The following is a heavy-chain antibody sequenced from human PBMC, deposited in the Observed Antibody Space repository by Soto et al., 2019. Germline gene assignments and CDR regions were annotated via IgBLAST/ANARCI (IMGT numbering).Heavy chain of an antibody. J-gene: IGHJ4*02. CDR2: INHSGST. CDR3: VREWRVAVVVVAATYFDY. CDR1: GGSFSGYY. D-gene: IGHD2-15*01. Sequence: PSETLSLTCAVYGGSFSGYYWSWIRQPPGKGLEWIGEINHSGSTNYNPSLKSRVTISVDTSKNQFSLKLSSVTAADTAVYYCVREWRVAVVVVAATYFDYWGQRTLVTVSS. V-gene: IGHV4-34*01.